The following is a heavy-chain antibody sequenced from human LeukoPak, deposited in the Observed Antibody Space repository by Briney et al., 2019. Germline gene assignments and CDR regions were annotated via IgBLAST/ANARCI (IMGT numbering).Heavy chain of an antibody. CDR3: ARGELLWFGELLFNAFDI. CDR1: GYTFTSYD. CDR2: MNPNSGNT. V-gene: IGHV1-8*01. Sequence: ASVKVSCKASGYTFTSYDINWVRQATGQGLEWMGWMNPNSGNTGYAQKFQGRVTMTRNTSISTAYMELSSLRSEDTAVYYCARGELLWFGELLFNAFDIWGQGTTVTVSS. J-gene: IGHJ3*02. D-gene: IGHD3-10*01.